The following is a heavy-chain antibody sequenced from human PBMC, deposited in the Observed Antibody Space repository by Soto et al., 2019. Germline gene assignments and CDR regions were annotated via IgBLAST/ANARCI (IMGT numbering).Heavy chain of an antibody. J-gene: IGHJ4*02. CDR1: GNTFTYRY. CDR2: ITPFSGDV. CDR3: AGGGAGSGPFTWELPDH. Sequence: QMQLVQSGAEVKKTGSSVTVSCKALGNTFTYRYLHWVRQAPGQALEWMGWITPFSGDVHYAQKFQERVTITRDRSLNTAYMEMSRLRSEDTAMYFCAGGGAGSGPFTWELPDHWGQGTLVTVSS. V-gene: IGHV1-45*02. D-gene: IGHD1-26*01.